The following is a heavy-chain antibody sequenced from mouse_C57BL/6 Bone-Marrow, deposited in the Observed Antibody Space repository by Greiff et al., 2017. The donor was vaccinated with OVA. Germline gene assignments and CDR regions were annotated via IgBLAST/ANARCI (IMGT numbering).Heavy chain of an antibody. CDR2: IYPRSGNT. CDR1: GYTFTSYG. Sequence: QVQLQQSGAELARPGASVKLSCKASGYTFTSYGISWVKQRTGQGLEWIGEIYPRSGNTYYNEKFKGKATLTADKSSSTAYMELRSLTSEDSAVYFCARLDYYGSSYGFAYWGQGTLVTVSA. V-gene: IGHV1-81*01. J-gene: IGHJ3*01. CDR3: ARLDYYGSSYGFAY. D-gene: IGHD1-1*01.